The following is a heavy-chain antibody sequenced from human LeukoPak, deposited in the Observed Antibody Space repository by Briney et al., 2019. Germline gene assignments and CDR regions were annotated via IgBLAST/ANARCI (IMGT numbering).Heavy chain of an antibody. CDR2: IYPGESDP. J-gene: IGHJ4*02. CDR1: GYSFTNYW. V-gene: IGHV5-51*01. Sequence: GESLKISCKASGYSFTNYWIGWVRQMPWKGLEWIRIIYPGESDPRYSPSFQGQVTISADKSISTAYLQWSSLKASDTAMYYCARLDILTGNPFDYWGQGTLVTVSS. CDR3: ARLDILTGNPFDY. D-gene: IGHD3-9*01.